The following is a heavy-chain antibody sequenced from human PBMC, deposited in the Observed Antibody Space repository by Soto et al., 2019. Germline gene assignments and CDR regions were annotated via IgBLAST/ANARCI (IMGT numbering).Heavy chain of an antibody. Sequence: ASAKFSCKASGSTFTGYDMHWVRQAPEQGLEWMGWIKPNNGGTKYAQNFQGSVTMTRDTSISTAYMELSRLRSDDTAVYYCARASGVYDAFDIWGQGTMVT. CDR3: ARASGVYDAFDI. CDR1: GSTFTGYD. V-gene: IGHV1-2*02. CDR2: IKPNNGGT. D-gene: IGHD4-17*01. J-gene: IGHJ3*02.